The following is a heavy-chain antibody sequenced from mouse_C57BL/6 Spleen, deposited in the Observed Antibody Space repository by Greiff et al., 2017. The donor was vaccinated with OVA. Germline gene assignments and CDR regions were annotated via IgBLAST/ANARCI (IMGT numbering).Heavy chain of an antibody. J-gene: IGHJ2*01. D-gene: IGHD1-1*01. V-gene: IGHV1-4*01. Sequence: VQLQQSGAELARPGASVKMSCKASGYTFTSYTMHWVKQRPGQGLEWIGYINPSSGYTKYNQKFKDKATLTADKSYSTAYMQLSSLTSEDSAVYYCARESTDYFDYWGQGTTLTVSS. CDR2: INPSSGYT. CDR1: GYTFTSYT. CDR3: ARESTDYFDY.